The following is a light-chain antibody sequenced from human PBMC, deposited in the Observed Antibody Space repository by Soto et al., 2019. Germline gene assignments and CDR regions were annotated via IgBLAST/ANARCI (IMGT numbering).Light chain of an antibody. Sequence: EIVLTQSPATLSLSPGERATLSCRASQIIYTSLAWYQHRPGQPPRLLIHEASIRATGVPARFSGSGSGTDFALSVSGLEPDDFAIYYCQQRSAWPLTFGGGTTVEIK. CDR1: QIIYTS. J-gene: IGKJ4*01. V-gene: IGKV3-11*01. CDR3: QQRSAWPLT. CDR2: EAS.